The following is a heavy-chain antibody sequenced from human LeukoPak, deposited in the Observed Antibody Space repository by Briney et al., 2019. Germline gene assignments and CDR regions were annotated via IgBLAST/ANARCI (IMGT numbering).Heavy chain of an antibody. D-gene: IGHD6-19*01. CDR1: GFTVTSNH. Sequence: GGSLRLSCAASGFTVTSNHVGWVRLAPGKGLEWVSITYSGGNIYYSDSVKGRFTISRDNAKNTLHLQMNSLRAEDTAVYYCARDVQAGPGYWGQGTLVTVSS. J-gene: IGHJ4*02. V-gene: IGHV3-53*01. CDR3: ARDVQAGPGY. CDR2: TYSGGNI.